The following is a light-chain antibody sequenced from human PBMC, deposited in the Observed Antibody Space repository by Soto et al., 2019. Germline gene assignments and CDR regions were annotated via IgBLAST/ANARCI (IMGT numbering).Light chain of an antibody. Sequence: QSALTQPRSVSGSPGQSVTFSCTGTSGDIGAYNYASWYQFHPGKAPKMIIYDVNKRPSGVPDRFSGSKSGNTASLTISWLQAEDEADYYCCSYAHTSRVFGGGTKLTVL. V-gene: IGLV2-11*01. CDR2: DVN. CDR1: SGDIGAYNY. CDR3: CSYAHTSRV. J-gene: IGLJ3*02.